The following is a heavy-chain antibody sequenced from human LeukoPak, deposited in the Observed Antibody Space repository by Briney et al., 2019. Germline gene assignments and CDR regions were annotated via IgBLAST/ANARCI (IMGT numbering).Heavy chain of an antibody. V-gene: IGHV4-34*01. CDR2: INHSGST. CDR3: ARSRVRGVIKAVYFDY. D-gene: IGHD3-10*01. CDR1: GGSFSGYY. Sequence: PSETLSLTCAVYGGSFSGYYWSWIRQPPGKGLEWIGEINHSGSTNYNPSLKSRVTISVDTSKNQFSLKLSSVTAADTAVYYCARSRVRGVIKAVYFDYWGQGTLVTVSS. J-gene: IGHJ4*02.